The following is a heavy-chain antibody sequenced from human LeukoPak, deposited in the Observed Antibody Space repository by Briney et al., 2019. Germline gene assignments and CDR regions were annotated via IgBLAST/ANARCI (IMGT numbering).Heavy chain of an antibody. V-gene: IGHV4-61*02. Sequence: ASETLSLTCTVSGGSISSGSYYWSWIRQPAGKGLELIGRIYISGSTNYNPSLKSRVTISVDTSKNQFSLKLSSVTAADTAVYYCARSLRGYSGLGVWGKGTTVTISS. CDR2: IYISGST. CDR3: ARSLRGYSGLGV. J-gene: IGHJ6*04. D-gene: IGHD5-12*01. CDR1: GGSISSGSYY.